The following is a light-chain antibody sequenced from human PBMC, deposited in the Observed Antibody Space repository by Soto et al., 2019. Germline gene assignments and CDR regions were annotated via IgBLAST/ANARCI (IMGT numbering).Light chain of an antibody. J-gene: IGKJ2*01. V-gene: IGKV3-20*01. CDR2: GIS. CDR3: HQYGTTPYT. Sequence: EIVLTQSPDTIFVSPGERVTLSCRASQRITASYLAWYHQSPGQAPRLLIYGISIRAPGIADRFSGSGSGSDFTLTIDRLESEDLGVFFCHQYGTTPYTFGQGTSLQI. CDR1: QRITASY.